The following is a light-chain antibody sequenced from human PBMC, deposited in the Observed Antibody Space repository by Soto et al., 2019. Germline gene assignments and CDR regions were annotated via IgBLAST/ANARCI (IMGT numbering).Light chain of an antibody. CDR3: ETWDSNTRV. CDR2: LEGSGSY. J-gene: IGLJ3*02. CDR1: SGHSSYI. V-gene: IGLV4-60*02. Sequence: QSLLTQSSCASASLGSSAKLTCTLSSGHSSYIIAWHHQQPGKAPRYLMKLEGSGSYNKGSGVPDRFSGSSSGADRYLTISNLQFEDEANYYCETWDSNTRVFGGGTKLTVL.